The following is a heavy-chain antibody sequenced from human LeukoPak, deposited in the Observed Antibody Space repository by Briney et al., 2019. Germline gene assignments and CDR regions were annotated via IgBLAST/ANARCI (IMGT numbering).Heavy chain of an antibody. CDR1: GGSISRYY. CDR3: ASLEYSSSPFDY. D-gene: IGHD6-13*01. Sequence: SETLSLTCTVSGGSISRYYWSWIRQPPGKGLEWIGYIYYSGSTNYNPSLKSRVTISVDTSKNQFSLKLSSVTAADTAVYYCASLEYSSSPFDYWGQGTLVTVSS. CDR2: IYYSGST. J-gene: IGHJ4*02. V-gene: IGHV4-59*01.